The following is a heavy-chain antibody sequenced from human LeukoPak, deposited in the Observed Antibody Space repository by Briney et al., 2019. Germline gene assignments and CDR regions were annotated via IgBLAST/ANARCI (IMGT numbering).Heavy chain of an antibody. Sequence: QSGGSLRLSCAASGFTFSSYAMSWVRQAPGKGLEWVSAISGSGGSTYYADSVKGRFTISRDNSKNTLYLQMNSLRAEDTAVYYCAKVHGDSSSWYFPFDYWGQGTLVTVSS. CDR1: GFTFSSYA. D-gene: IGHD6-13*01. CDR2: ISGSGGST. J-gene: IGHJ4*02. CDR3: AKVHGDSSSWYFPFDY. V-gene: IGHV3-23*01.